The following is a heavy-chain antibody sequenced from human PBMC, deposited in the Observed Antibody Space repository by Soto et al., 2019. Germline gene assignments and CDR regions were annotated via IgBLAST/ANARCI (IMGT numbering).Heavy chain of an antibody. CDR1: GYTFTTYA. CDR2: INPNSGGT. J-gene: IGHJ4*02. V-gene: IGHV1-2*04. CDR3: AREWAANLDY. Sequence: ASVKVSCKASGYTFTTYAMHWVRQAPGQGLEWMGWINPNSGGTNYAQKFQGWVTMTRDTSISTAYMELSRLRSDDTAVYYCAREWAANLDYWGQGTLVTVSS. D-gene: IGHD1-26*01.